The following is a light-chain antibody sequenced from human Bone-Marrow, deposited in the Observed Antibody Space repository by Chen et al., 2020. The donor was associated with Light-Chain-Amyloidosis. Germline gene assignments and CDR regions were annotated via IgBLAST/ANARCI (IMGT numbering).Light chain of an antibody. J-gene: IGLJ3*02. CDR3: HVWDRSSDSPV. V-gene: IGLV3-21*02. CDR2: DDS. CDR1: NIGSTS. Sequence: SYVLTQPSSVSVAPGQTATSACGGNNIGSTSVHWYQQTPGQAPLRVVYDDSDRPSGIPGRFSGSNAGNTSALAIRGVESGDEAGYCGHVWDRSSDSPVFGGGTKLTSL.